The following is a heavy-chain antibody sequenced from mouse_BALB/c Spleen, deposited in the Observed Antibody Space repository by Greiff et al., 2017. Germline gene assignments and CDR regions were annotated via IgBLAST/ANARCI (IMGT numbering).Heavy chain of an antibody. J-gene: IGHJ3*01. Sequence: QVQLQQSGAELAKPGASVKMSCKASGYTFTSYWMHWVKQRPGQGLEWIGYINPSTGYTEYNQKFKDKATLTADKSSSTAYMQLSSLTSEDSAVYYCARRDGSSPAWFAYWGQGTLVTVSA. CDR2: INPSTGYT. V-gene: IGHV1-7*01. CDR3: ARRDGSSPAWFAY. D-gene: IGHD1-1*01. CDR1: GYTFTSYW.